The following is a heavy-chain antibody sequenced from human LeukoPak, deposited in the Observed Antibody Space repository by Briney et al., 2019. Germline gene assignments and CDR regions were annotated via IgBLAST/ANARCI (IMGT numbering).Heavy chain of an antibody. Sequence: PGGSLRLSCAASGFTVSSNYMSWVRQAPGKGLEWVSVIYSGGSTYYADSVKGRFTISGDNSKNTLYLQMNSLRAEDTAVYYCAREAPGSAFDIWGQGTMVTVSS. J-gene: IGHJ3*02. V-gene: IGHV3-66*01. CDR3: AREAPGSAFDI. CDR1: GFTVSSNY. CDR2: IYSGGST.